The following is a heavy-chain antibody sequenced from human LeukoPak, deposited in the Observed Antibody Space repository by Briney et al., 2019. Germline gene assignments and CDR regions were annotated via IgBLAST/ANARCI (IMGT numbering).Heavy chain of an antibody. CDR1: GGSISSSSYY. CDR2: IYYSGST. CDR3: ARPAGSSSWGGLGYYFDY. V-gene: IGHV4-39*01. Sequence: SETLSLTCTVSGGSISSSSYYWGWIRQPPGKGLEWIGSIYYSGSTYYNPSLKSRVTISVDTSKIQFSLKLSSVTAADTAVYYCARPAGSSSWGGLGYYFDYWGQGTLVTVSS. J-gene: IGHJ4*02. D-gene: IGHD6-6*01.